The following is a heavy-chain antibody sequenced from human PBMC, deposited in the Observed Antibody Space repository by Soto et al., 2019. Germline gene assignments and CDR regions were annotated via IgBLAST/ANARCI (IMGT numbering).Heavy chain of an antibody. CDR1: GGSFSGYY. CDR3: ARGKYYYYGMDV. V-gene: IGHV4-34*01. CDR2: INHSGST. J-gene: IGHJ6*02. Sequence: QVQLQQWGAGLLKPSETLSLTCAVYGGSFSGYYWSWIRQPPGKGLEWIGEINHSGSTNYNPSLKSRVTISVDTSKNHFSLKLSSVTAADTAVYYCARGKYYYYGMDVWGQGTTVTVSS.